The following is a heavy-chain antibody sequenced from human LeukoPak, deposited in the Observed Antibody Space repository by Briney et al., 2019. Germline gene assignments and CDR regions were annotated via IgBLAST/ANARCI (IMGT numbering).Heavy chain of an antibody. V-gene: IGHV4-31*03. Sequence: SETLSLTCTVSGGSISSGGYYWSWIRQHPGKGLEWIGYIYYSGSTYYNPSLKSRVTISVDTSKNQFSLKLSSVTAADTAVYYCARVRVWEPDYYYFDYWGREPWSPSPQ. D-gene: IGHD1-26*01. CDR2: IYYSGST. CDR3: ARVRVWEPDYYYFDY. CDR1: GGSISSGGYY. J-gene: IGHJ4*02.